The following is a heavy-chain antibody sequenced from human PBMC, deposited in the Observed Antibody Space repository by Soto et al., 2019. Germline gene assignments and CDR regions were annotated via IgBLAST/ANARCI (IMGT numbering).Heavy chain of an antibody. Sequence: PSETLSLTCTVSGGSISSYYWSWIRQPPGKGLEWIGYIYYSGSTNYNPSLKSRVTISVDTSKNQFSLKLSSVTAADTAVYYCARGWSDYSNYVFDYWGQGTLVTVSS. D-gene: IGHD4-4*01. CDR2: IYYSGST. CDR1: GGSISSYY. J-gene: IGHJ4*02. V-gene: IGHV4-59*01. CDR3: ARGWSDYSNYVFDY.